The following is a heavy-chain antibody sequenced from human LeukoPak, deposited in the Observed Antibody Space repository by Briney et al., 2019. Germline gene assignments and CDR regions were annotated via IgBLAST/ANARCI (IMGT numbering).Heavy chain of an antibody. Sequence: GESLKISCAASGFTFSNYEMNWVRQAPGKGLEWVSYISSSGDTIYYADSVKGRFTISRDNAKNSLYLQMNSPRAEDTAVYYCARVLPYFDYWGQGTLVTVSS. CDR3: ARVLPYFDY. CDR1: GFTFSNYE. CDR2: ISSSGDTI. J-gene: IGHJ4*02. V-gene: IGHV3-48*03.